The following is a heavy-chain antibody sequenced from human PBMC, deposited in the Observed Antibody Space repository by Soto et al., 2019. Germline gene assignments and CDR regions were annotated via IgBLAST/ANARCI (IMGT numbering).Heavy chain of an antibody. CDR2: IYPTGTT. CDR3: ARDPTGPSPRWVL. D-gene: IGHD3-10*01. CDR1: GGSISSGGYS. Sequence: SETLSLTCTVSGGSISSGGYSWSWIRQSPEKGLEWIGCIYPTGTTYYHPSLKSRVTISVDTSRNQFSLNLTSVTAADTAVYYCARDPTGPSPRWVLSGQGTRVTVSS. J-gene: IGHJ6*02. V-gene: IGHV4-30-2*06.